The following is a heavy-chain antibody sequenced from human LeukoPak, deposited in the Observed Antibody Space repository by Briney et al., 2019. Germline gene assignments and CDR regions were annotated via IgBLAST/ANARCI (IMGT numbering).Heavy chain of an antibody. J-gene: IGHJ3*02. Sequence: GGPLRLSCAASGFTFSSYGMHWVRQAPGKGLEWVAVIWYDGSNKYCADSVRGRFTISRDNSKNTLYLQMNSLRAEDTAVYYCARGNVYYYDSSGPTLGDALDIWGQGTMVTVSS. D-gene: IGHD3-22*01. CDR1: GFTFSSYG. CDR3: ARGNVYYYDSSGPTLGDALDI. V-gene: IGHV3-33*01. CDR2: IWYDGSNK.